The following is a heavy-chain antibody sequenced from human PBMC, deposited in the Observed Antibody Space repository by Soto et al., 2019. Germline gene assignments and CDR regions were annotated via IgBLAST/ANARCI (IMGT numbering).Heavy chain of an antibody. D-gene: IGHD2-2*01. J-gene: IGHJ5*02. Sequence: PGGCLRICCAASGITCSSYAITCVRQAPGKGLEWVSGITSGGSTYYADSVRGRFTISRDNSKNTMYLQMNSLRADDTAVYYCEIVCDILVLPSAMPRYDPSGHTTLVTDS. CDR1: GITCSSYA. CDR2: ITSGGST. V-gene: IGHV3-23*01. CDR3: EIVCDILVLPSAMPRYDP.